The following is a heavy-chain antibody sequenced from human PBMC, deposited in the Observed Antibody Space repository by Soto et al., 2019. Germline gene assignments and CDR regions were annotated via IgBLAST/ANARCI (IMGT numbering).Heavy chain of an antibody. Sequence: EVQLVESGGGLVQPGRSLRLSCAASGFIFDDYAMHWVRQAPGKGLEWVSVISGNSGSLGYADSVKGRFTISRDNAKNSLYLQMNSLRAEDTALYYCAKDRHSSSAYYYYGMDGWGQGTTVTVSS. D-gene: IGHD3-10*01. CDR3: AKDRHSSSAYYYYGMDG. CDR1: GFIFDDYA. V-gene: IGHV3-9*01. J-gene: IGHJ6*02. CDR2: ISGNSGSL.